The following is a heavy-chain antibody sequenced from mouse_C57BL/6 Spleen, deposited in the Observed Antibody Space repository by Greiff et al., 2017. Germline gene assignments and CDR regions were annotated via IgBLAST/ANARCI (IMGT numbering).Heavy chain of an antibody. V-gene: IGHV1-69*01. CDR2: IDPSDSYT. Sequence: QVQLQQPGAELVMPGASVKLSCKASGYTFTSYWMHWVKQRPGQGLEWIGEIDPSDSYTNYNQKFKGKSTLTVDKSSSTAYMQLSSLTSEDSAVYYCARGNGNYDDWGQGTTLTVSS. D-gene: IGHD2-1*01. CDR1: GYTFTSYW. J-gene: IGHJ2*01. CDR3: ARGNGNYDD.